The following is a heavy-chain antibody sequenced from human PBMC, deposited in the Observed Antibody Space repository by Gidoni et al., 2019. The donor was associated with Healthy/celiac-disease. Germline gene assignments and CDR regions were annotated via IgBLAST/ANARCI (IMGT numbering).Heavy chain of an antibody. CDR2: IIPIFGTA. CDR1: GGTFSSYA. D-gene: IGHD2-15*01. J-gene: IGHJ4*02. Sequence: QVQLVQSGAEVKKPGSSVKVSCKASGGTFSSYAISWVRQAPGQGLEWMGGIIPIFGTANYAQKFQGRVTITADESTSTAYMELSSLRSEDTAVYYCASTYCSGGSCYSDREFDYWGQGTLVTVSS. V-gene: IGHV1-69*01. CDR3: ASTYCSGGSCYSDREFDY.